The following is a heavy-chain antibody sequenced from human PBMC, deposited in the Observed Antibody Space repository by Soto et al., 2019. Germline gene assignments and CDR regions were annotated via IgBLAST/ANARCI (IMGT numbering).Heavy chain of an antibody. V-gene: IGHV3-30*14. J-gene: IGHJ4*02. D-gene: IGHD3-10*01. CDR2: ISYDGSDK. CDR3: VKDHGTAMVRGGLDS. Sequence: PGGSLRLSCAASGFTFSSYAMHWVRQAPGKGLEWVALISYDGSDKDYADSVKGRFTISRDNSKNTLYLQMSSLRPEDTAVYYCVKDHGTAMVRGGLDSWGQGALVTVSS. CDR1: GFTFSSYA.